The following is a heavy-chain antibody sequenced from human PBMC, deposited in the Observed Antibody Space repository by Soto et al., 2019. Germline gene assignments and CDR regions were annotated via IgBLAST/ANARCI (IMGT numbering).Heavy chain of an antibody. J-gene: IGHJ4*02. D-gene: IGHD5-12*01. CDR1: GGSVSSGSYY. CDR2: VYHSGST. Sequence: QVQLQESGPGLVKPSETLSLTCTVSGGSVSSGSYYWSWIRQPPGKGLEWIGYVYHSGSTNYNPSIKCRIXISVDTSKNQFSLKLSSVTAADTAVYYCAREDGYTDGVSDYWGQGTLVTVSS. V-gene: IGHV4-61*01. CDR3: AREDGYTDGVSDY.